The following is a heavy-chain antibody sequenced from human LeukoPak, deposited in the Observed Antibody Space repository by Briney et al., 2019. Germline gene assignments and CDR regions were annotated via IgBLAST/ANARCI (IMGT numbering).Heavy chain of an antibody. D-gene: IGHD3-9*01. J-gene: IGHJ6*02. CDR1: GGSFSGYY. V-gene: IGHV4-34*01. CDR2: INHSGST. CDR3: ARGLVLYYDILTGYPIDYYYYYGMEV. Sequence: SETLSLTCAVYGGSFSGYYWSWIRQPPGKGLEWIGEINHSGSTNCNPSLKSRVTISVDTSKNQFSLKLSSVTAADTAVYYCARGLVLYYDILTGYPIDYYYYYGMEVWGQGTTVTVSS.